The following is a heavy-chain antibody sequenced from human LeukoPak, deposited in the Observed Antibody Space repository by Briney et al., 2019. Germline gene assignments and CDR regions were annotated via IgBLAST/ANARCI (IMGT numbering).Heavy chain of an antibody. Sequence: GGSLRLSCAASGFTVSSNYMSWVRQAPGNGLEWVSVIYSGGSTYYTDSVKGRFTISRDNSKNTLYLQMNSLRAEDTAVYYCARSGTAGSGYNDYWGQGTRVTVSS. V-gene: IGHV3-66*01. J-gene: IGHJ4*02. CDR2: IYSGGST. CDR1: GFTVSSNY. CDR3: ARSGTAGSGYNDY. D-gene: IGHD3-3*01.